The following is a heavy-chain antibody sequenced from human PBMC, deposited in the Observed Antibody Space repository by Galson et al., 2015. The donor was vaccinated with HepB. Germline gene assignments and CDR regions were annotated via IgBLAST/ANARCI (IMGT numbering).Heavy chain of an antibody. J-gene: IGHJ4*02. CDR1: GFTFDIWA. D-gene: IGHD3-10*01. Sequence: SLRLSCAASGFTFDIWAMSWVRQPPGKGLEWVSSITGSFTTYYADSVKGRFTISRDNSKNTLCLQMNSLRPEDTAVYYCLGGRVYWGQGILVTVSS. CDR2: ITGSFTT. CDR3: LGGRVY. V-gene: IGHV3-23*01.